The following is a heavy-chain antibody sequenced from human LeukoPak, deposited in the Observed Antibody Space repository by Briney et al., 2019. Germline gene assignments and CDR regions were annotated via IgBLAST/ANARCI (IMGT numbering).Heavy chain of an antibody. Sequence: PSETLSLTCTVSGGSISSSYYYWAWIRQPPGEGLEWVGNVYSSGSTLYNPSLKSRVTISIDTSKNQFSLDLRSLTAADTAVYYCASLPRMDVWGQGTTVTVSS. J-gene: IGHJ6*02. CDR1: GGSISSSYYY. V-gene: IGHV4-39*01. CDR2: VYSSGST. CDR3: ASLPRMDV.